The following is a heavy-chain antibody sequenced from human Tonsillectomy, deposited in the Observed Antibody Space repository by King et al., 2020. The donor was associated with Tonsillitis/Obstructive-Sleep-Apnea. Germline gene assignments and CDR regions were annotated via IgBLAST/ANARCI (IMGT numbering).Heavy chain of an antibody. J-gene: IGHJ4*02. V-gene: IGHV3-23*04. D-gene: IGHD2-21*01. CDR1: GFTFSSYA. Sequence: VQLVESGGGLVQPGGSLRLSCAASGFTFSSYAMSWVRQAPGKGLEWVSAIIGSGGSTDYADSVKGRFTISRDNSKNTLYRQMNSLRAEDTAVYYCAKDPRSIPRADYWGQGTLVTVSS. CDR3: AKDPRSIPRADY. CDR2: IIGSGGST.